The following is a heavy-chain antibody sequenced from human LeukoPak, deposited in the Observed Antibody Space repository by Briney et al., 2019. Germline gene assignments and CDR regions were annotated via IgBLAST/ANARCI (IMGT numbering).Heavy chain of an antibody. CDR3: ARGGLRQLNSY. CDR1: GFTFSSYA. V-gene: IGHV3-23*01. Sequence: GGSLRLSCAASGFTFSSYAMSWVRQAPGKGLEWVSAISGSGGSTYYADSVKGRFTISRDNSRNTLYLQMNSLRAEDTAVYYCARGGLRQLNSYWGQGTLVTVSS. J-gene: IGHJ4*02. CDR2: ISGSGGST. D-gene: IGHD5-12*01.